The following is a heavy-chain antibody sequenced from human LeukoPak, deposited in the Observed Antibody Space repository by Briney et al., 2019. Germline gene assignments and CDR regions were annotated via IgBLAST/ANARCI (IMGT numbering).Heavy chain of an antibody. CDR2: ISSSSSTI. CDR3: ARNPAHPELLTYYFDY. J-gene: IGHJ4*02. CDR1: GFTFSSYS. D-gene: IGHD1-26*01. V-gene: IGHV3-48*01. Sequence: GGSLRLSCAASGFTFSSYSMNWVRQAPGKGLEWVSYISSSSSTIYYADSVKGRFTISRDNAKNSLYLQVNSLRAEDTAVYYCARNPAHPELLTYYFDYWGQGTLVTVSS.